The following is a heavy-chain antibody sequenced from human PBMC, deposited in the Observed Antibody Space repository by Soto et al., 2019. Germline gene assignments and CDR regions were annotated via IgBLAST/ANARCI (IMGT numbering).Heavy chain of an antibody. D-gene: IGHD2-15*01. J-gene: IGHJ4*02. Sequence: EVQLVESGGGLVQPGESLRLSCAASGFTFSSYWMHWVRQAPGQGLVWVSRINSDGSSTSYAGSVKGRFTISRDNAKNTLYLQMNSLGAEDTAVYYCVRTSLVVAAATREDYWGQGTLVTVSS. V-gene: IGHV3-74*01. CDR3: VRTSLVVAAATREDY. CDR2: INSDGSST. CDR1: GFTFSSYW.